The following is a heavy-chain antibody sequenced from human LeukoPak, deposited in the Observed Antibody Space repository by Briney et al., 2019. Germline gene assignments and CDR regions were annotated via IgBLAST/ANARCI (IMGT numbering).Heavy chain of an antibody. CDR3: ARCSSTICYAGGFDY. CDR1: GFTFSSYE. CDR2: ISSSGSTI. D-gene: IGHD2-2*01. J-gene: IGHJ4*02. V-gene: IGHV3-48*03. Sequence: GGSLRLSCAASGFTFSSYEMIWVRQAPGKGLEWVAYISSSGSTIYYADSVKGRFTISRDNAKNSLYLQMNSLRAEDTAVYYCARCSSTICYAGGFDYWGQGTLVTVSS.